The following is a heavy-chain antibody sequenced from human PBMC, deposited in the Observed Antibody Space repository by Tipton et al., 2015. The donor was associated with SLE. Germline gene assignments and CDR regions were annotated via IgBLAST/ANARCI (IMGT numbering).Heavy chain of an antibody. D-gene: IGHD3-22*01. CDR2: MSYDGSFT. Sequence: SLRLSCAASGFSFNTLGMHWVRQAPGRGLEWVAVMSYDGSFTHFADSAQGRFTISRDNSKNTLYLQVDSLRVEDTAVYYCATRLKNFERSGYDPLDLWGQGTMVTVSS. CDR1: GFSFNTLG. J-gene: IGHJ3*01. V-gene: IGHV3-30*03. CDR3: ATRLKNFERSGYDPLDL.